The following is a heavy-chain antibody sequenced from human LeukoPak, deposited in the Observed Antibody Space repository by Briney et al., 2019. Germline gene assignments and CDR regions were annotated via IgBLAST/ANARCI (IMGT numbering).Heavy chain of an antibody. J-gene: IGHJ4*02. Sequence: GGSLRLSCAASGFTFSSYAMSWVRQAPGKGLEWVSAISGSGGSTYYADSVKGRFTISRDNAKSSLYLHMDNLRTEDTAMYYCARDPDYYDSRVVDFWGQGTRVTVSS. D-gene: IGHD3-22*01. V-gene: IGHV3-23*01. CDR3: ARDPDYYDSRVVDF. CDR1: GFTFSSYA. CDR2: ISGSGGST.